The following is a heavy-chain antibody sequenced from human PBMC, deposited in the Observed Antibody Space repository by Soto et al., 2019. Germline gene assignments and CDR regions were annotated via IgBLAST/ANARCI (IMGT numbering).Heavy chain of an antibody. V-gene: IGHV4-30-4*01. D-gene: IGHD2-21*02. Sequence: SETLSLTCTVSGGSISSGDYYWSWIRQPPGKGLEWIGYIYYSGSTYYNPSLKSRVTISVDTSKNQFSLKLSSVTAADTAVYYCAREVSCGGDCYSYFDYWGQGTLVTVSS. J-gene: IGHJ4*02. CDR3: AREVSCGGDCYSYFDY. CDR2: IYYSGST. CDR1: GGSISSGDYY.